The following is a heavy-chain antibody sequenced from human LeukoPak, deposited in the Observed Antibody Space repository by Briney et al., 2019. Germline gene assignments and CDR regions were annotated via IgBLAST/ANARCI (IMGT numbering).Heavy chain of an antibody. CDR1: GFTFSSYG. CDR3: ARDYYYGSGSYYQVFSSYYYYYYMDV. J-gene: IGHJ6*03. Sequence: GGSLRLSCAASGFTFSSYGMHWVRQAPGKGLEWVAFIRYDGSNKYYADSVKGRFTISRDNSKNTLYLQMNSLRAEDTAVYYCARDYYYGSGSYYQVFSSYYYYYYMDVWGKGTTVTVSS. CDR2: IRYDGSNK. V-gene: IGHV3-30*02. D-gene: IGHD3-10*01.